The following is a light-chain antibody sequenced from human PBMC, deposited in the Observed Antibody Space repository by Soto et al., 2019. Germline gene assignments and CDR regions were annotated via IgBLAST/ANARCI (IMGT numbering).Light chain of an antibody. CDR2: NDN. CDR3: AAWDGSLNVVL. J-gene: IGLJ2*01. Sequence: QSVLTQPSSASGTPGQTVTISCSGTSSNIGTNTVNWYRQVPGTAPKLLIFNDNVRPLGVPGRFSGSRSGTSASLAISGLQSEDEADYYCAAWDGSLNVVLLGGGTKLTVL. V-gene: IGLV1-44*01. CDR1: SSNIGTNT.